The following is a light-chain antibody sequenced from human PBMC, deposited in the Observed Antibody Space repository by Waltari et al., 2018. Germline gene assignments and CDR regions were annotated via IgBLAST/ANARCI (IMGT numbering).Light chain of an antibody. CDR1: SSNIGSNT. V-gene: IGLV1-44*01. CDR2: TNN. J-gene: IGLJ2*01. Sequence: QSVLTQPPSASGTPGHRVSISCSGSSSNIGSNTVNWYQQVPGMAPKLLIYTNNQRPSGVPDRFSGSKSGTSASLAISGLQSEDEADYYCAAWDGSLNVVLFGGGTKLTVL. CDR3: AAWDGSLNVVL.